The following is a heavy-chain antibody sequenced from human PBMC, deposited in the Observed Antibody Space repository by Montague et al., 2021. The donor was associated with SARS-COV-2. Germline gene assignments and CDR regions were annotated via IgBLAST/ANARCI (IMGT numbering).Heavy chain of an antibody. Sequence: SETLSLTCAVYGGSFSGYYWSWIRQPPGKGLEWIGEINHSGSTNYNPSLKSRVTISVDTSKNQFSLKLCSVTAAATAVYYCARDRYYGSGTSLGMDVWGQGTTVTVSS. CDR1: GGSFSGYY. CDR3: ARDRYYGSGTSLGMDV. D-gene: IGHD3-10*01. V-gene: IGHV4-34*01. CDR2: INHSGST. J-gene: IGHJ6*02.